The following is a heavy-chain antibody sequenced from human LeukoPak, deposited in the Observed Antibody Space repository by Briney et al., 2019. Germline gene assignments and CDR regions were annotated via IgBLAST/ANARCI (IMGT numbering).Heavy chain of an antibody. CDR1: GFTFSSYG. CDR3: AKDSPESSSWYPSYYYYYGMDV. V-gene: IGHV3-30*18. CDR2: ISYDGSNK. J-gene: IGHJ6*02. Sequence: PGGSLRLSCAASGFTFSSYGMHWVRQAPGKGLEWVAVISYDGSNKYYADSVKGRFTISRDNSKNTLYLQMNSLRAEDTAVYYCAKDSPESSSWYPSYYYYYGMDVWGQGTTATVSS. D-gene: IGHD6-13*01.